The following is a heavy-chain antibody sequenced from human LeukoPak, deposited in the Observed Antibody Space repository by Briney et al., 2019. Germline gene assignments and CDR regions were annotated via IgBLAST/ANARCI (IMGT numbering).Heavy chain of an antibody. V-gene: IGHV3-15*01. D-gene: IGHD5-18*01. Sequence: PGGSLRLSCAASGFTFSNAWMSWVRQAPGKGLEWVGRIKSKTDGGTTDYAALVKGRFTISRDDSKNTLYLQMNSLKTEDTAVYYCTTGGQLWPYYFDYWGQGTLVTVSS. J-gene: IGHJ4*02. CDR2: IKSKTDGGTT. CDR3: TTGGQLWPYYFDY. CDR1: GFTFSNAW.